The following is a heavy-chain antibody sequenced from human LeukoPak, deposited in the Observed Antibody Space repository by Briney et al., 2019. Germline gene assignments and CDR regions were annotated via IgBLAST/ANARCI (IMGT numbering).Heavy chain of an antibody. CDR2: IIPIFGSA. Sequence: ASVKVSCKASGGSFSSYAISWVRQAPGQGLEWMGGIIPIFGSANYAQKFQGRVTITADKSTSTAYMELSSLRSEDTAVYYCASPYSSGSGVESYFDYWGQGTLVTVSS. CDR3: ASPYSSGSGVESYFDY. D-gene: IGHD6-19*01. CDR1: GGSFSSYA. J-gene: IGHJ4*02. V-gene: IGHV1-69*06.